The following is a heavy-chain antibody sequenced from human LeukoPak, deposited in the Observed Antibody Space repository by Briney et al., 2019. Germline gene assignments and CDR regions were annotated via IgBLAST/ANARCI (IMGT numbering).Heavy chain of an antibody. V-gene: IGHV3-30-3*01. CDR2: ISYDGSNK. Sequence: GGSLRLSCAASGFTFSSYAMHWVRQAPGKGLEWVAVISYDGSNKYYADSVKGRFTISRDNSKNTLYLQMNSLRAEDTAVCYCAREMYYYDSSGFDYWGQGTLVTVSS. CDR1: GFTFSSYA. D-gene: IGHD3-22*01. J-gene: IGHJ4*02. CDR3: AREMYYYDSSGFDY.